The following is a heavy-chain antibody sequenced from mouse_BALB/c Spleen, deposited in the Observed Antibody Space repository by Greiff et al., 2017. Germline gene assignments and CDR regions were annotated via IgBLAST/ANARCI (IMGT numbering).Heavy chain of an antibody. V-gene: IGHV5-12-2*01. J-gene: IGHJ3*01. CDR1: GFTFSSYT. CDR2: ISNGGGST. Sequence: EVQLVESGGGLVQPGGSLKLSCAASGFTFSSYTMSWVRQTPEKRLEWVAYISNGGGSTYYPDTVKGRFTISRDNAKNTLYLQMSSLKSEDTAMYFCARDYYGYWFAYWGQGTLVTVSA. CDR3: ARDYYGYWFAY. D-gene: IGHD1-2*01.